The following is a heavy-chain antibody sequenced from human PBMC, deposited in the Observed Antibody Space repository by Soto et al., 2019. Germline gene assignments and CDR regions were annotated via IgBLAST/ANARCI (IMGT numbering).Heavy chain of an antibody. D-gene: IGHD3-3*01. Sequence: EGSLRLSCAASGFTFSSYAMSWVRQAPGKGLEWVSAISGSGGSTYYADSVKGRFTISRDNSKNTLYLQMNSLRAEDTAVYYCAKVWSGHPYYYYGMDVWGQGTTVTVSS. CDR3: AKVWSGHPYYYYGMDV. V-gene: IGHV3-23*01. J-gene: IGHJ6*02. CDR2: ISGSGGST. CDR1: GFTFSSYA.